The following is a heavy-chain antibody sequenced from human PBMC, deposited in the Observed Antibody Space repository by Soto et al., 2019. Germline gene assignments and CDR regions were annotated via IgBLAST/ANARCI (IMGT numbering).Heavy chain of an antibody. CDR2: ISVSGDRT. CDR3: AKVADSISRNKPLDY. D-gene: IGHD3-22*01. J-gene: IGHJ4*02. V-gene: IGHV3-23*01. Sequence: WSLRLSCAASGFTFTIYAMRWVRQAPGKGLEWVSSISVSGDRTFYADSVKGRFTISRDNSRNTLHLQMNSLRAEDTAVYYCAKVADSISRNKPLDYWGQGILVTV. CDR1: GFTFTIYA.